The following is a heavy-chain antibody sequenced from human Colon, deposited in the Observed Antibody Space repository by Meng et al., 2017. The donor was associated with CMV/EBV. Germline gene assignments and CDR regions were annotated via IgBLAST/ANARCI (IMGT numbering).Heavy chain of an antibody. V-gene: IGHV3-15*01. D-gene: IGHD3-16*01. J-gene: IGHJ4*02. Sequence: EVQLVESGGGLVQPGGSLKLSCAASGFTFSGSAMHWVRQASGKGLEWVGRIKSKSDGGTIEYAAPVKGRFTISRDDSETTFYLQMNSLKTEDTAVYYCATGDGDFITWGQGTLVTVSS. CDR3: ATGDGDFIT. CDR1: GFTFSGSA. CDR2: IKSKSDGGTI.